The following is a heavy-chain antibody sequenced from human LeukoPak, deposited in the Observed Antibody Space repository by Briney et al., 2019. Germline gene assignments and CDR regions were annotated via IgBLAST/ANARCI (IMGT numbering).Heavy chain of an antibody. CDR3: ARSAAGPAGDY. D-gene: IGHD6-13*01. Sequence: GGSLRLSCVASEFTFSTYSMNWVRQAPGKGLEWVSYVSTSSSTIYYADSVKGRFTISRDNANTSLFLEMNTLRAEDTAVYYCARSAAGPAGDYWGQRTLVTVSS. J-gene: IGHJ4*02. CDR1: EFTFSTYS. CDR2: VSTSSSTI. V-gene: IGHV3-48*01.